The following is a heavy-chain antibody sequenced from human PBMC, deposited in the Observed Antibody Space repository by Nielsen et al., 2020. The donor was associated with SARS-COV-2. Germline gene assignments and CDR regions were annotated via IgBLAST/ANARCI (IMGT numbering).Heavy chain of an antibody. J-gene: IGHJ3*02. CDR3: ARVFEAFDI. V-gene: IGHV1-18*01. CDR1: GYTFTSYA. D-gene: IGHD2-21*01. CDR2: ISAYNGNT. Sequence: ASVKVSCKASGYTFTSYAMHWVRQAPGQRLEWMGWISAYNGNTNYAQKLQGRVTMTTDTSTSTAYMELRSLRSDDTAVYYCARVFEAFDIWGQGTMVTVSS.